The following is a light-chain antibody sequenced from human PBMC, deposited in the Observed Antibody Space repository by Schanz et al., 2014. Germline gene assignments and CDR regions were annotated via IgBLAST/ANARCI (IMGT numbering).Light chain of an antibody. Sequence: QSALTQPRSVSGSPGQSVTISCTGTSSDIGAYNFVSWYQQHPGKAPKLMIYDVSKRPSGVPDRFSGSKSGNTASLTISGLQAEDEADYYCSSYAGSNNPVVFGGGTKLTV. V-gene: IGLV2-11*01. CDR3: SSYAGSNNPVV. CDR2: DVS. J-gene: IGLJ2*01. CDR1: SSDIGAYNF.